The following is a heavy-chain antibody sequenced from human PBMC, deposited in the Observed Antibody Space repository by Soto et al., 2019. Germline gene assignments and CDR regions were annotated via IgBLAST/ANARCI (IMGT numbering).Heavy chain of an antibody. D-gene: IGHD6-13*01. CDR2: IWYDGSNK. Sequence: GGSLRLSCAASGFTFSSYGMHWVRQAPGKGLEWVAVIWYDGSNKYYADSVKGRFTISRDNSKNTLYLQMNSLRAEDTAVYYCARVGIGIAAAGNDYYYGMDVWGQGTTVTVSS. CDR1: GFTFSSYG. V-gene: IGHV3-33*01. J-gene: IGHJ6*02. CDR3: ARVGIGIAAAGNDYYYGMDV.